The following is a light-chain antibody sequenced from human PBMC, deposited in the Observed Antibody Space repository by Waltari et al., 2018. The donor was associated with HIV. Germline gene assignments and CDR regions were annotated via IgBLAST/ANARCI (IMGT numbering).Light chain of an antibody. CDR1: SGNIANNH. J-gene: IGLJ1*01. CDR2: EDT. CDR3: QSYDQTIPCV. Sequence: NFVLTQPHSVSESPGKTVTISCARSSGNIANNHVQWYQQRPGSAPTPVIYEDTQRPAGVPDRFSGSIDTSSNSASLTIYELKTEDEGDYYCQSYDQTIPCVFGTGTRLTVL. V-gene: IGLV6-57*03.